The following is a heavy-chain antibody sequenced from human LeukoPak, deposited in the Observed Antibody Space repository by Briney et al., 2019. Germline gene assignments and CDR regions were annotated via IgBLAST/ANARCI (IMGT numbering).Heavy chain of an antibody. Sequence: GRSLRLSCAASGFTFSSYGMHWVRQAPGKGLEWVAVISYDGSNKYYADSVRGRFTISRDNSKNTLYLQMNSLRAEDTAVYYCARMNYYDSTGHFPWGQGTLVTVSS. CDR3: ARMNYYDSTGHFP. CDR2: ISYDGSNK. D-gene: IGHD3-22*01. CDR1: GFTFSSYG. J-gene: IGHJ5*02. V-gene: IGHV3-30*03.